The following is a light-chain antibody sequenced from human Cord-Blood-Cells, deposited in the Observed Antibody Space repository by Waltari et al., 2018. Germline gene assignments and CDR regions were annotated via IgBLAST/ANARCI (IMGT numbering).Light chain of an antibody. CDR2: GNS. CDR1: SSNIGAGYD. J-gene: IGLJ3*02. Sequence: QSVLTQPPSVSGAPGQGVTISCTGSSSNIGAGYDVHWYQQLPGTAPKLLIYGNSNRPARVPDRFSVSKSGTSASLAITGLQAEDEADYYCQSYDSSLNWVFGGGTKLTVL. CDR3: QSYDSSLNWV. V-gene: IGLV1-40*01.